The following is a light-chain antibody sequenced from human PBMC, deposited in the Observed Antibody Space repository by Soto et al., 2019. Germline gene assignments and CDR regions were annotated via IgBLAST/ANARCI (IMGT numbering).Light chain of an antibody. V-gene: IGKV3-15*01. CDR3: QQGGKWPQFT. CDR2: AAS. CDR1: QSVRSS. Sequence: EIVMTQSPATLSVSPGERVSLSCRASQSVRSSVAWYQQKPGQAPRLLIYAASNRATDVPARFSGSGSGTEFTLTISSQQSEDFAVYYCQQGGKWPQFTFGQGTNLEMK. J-gene: IGKJ2*01.